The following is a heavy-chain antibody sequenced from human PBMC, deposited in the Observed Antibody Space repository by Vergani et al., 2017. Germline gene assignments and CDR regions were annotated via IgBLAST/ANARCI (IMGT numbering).Heavy chain of an antibody. Sequence: QVQLVESGGGVVQPGRSLRLSCAASGFTFSSYGMHWVRQAPGKGLEWVAVISYDGSNKYYADSVKGRFTISRDNSKNTLYLQMNSLRAEDTAVYYCARARSGYSYAQANYYYYYMDVWGKGTTVTVSS. CDR1: GFTFSSYG. CDR2: ISYDGSNK. J-gene: IGHJ6*03. D-gene: IGHD5-18*01. CDR3: ARARSGYSYAQANYYYYYMDV. V-gene: IGHV3-30*03.